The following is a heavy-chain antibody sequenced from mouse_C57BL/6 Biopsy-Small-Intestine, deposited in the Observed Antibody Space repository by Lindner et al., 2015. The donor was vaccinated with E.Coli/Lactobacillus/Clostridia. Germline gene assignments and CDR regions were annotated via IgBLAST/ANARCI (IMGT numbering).Heavy chain of an antibody. D-gene: IGHD2-14*01. J-gene: IGHJ4*01. Sequence: VQLQESGAELMKPGASVKLSCMATGYTFTGYWVEWVKQRPGHGLEWIGEILPGSGIINYNEKFKDKATFTADTSSNTAYMQLSSLTTEDSAIYYCAKWYDGGMDYWGQGTSVTVSS. V-gene: IGHV1-9*01. CDR2: ILPGSGII. CDR3: AKWYDGGMDY. CDR1: GYTFTGYW.